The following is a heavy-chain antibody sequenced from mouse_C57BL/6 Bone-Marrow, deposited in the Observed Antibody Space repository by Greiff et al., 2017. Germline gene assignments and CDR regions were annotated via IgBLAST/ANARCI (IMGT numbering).Heavy chain of an antibody. CDR3: AREGSFSYYFDY. V-gene: IGHV5-12*01. Sequence: EVKLMESGGGLVQPGGSLKLSCAASGFTFSDYYMYWVRQTPEKRLEWVAYISNGGGSTYYPDTVKGRFTISRDNAKNTLYLQMSRLKSEDTAMYYCAREGSFSYYFDYWGQGTTLTVSS. CDR2: ISNGGGST. J-gene: IGHJ2*01. CDR1: GFTFSDYY. D-gene: IGHD1-1*01.